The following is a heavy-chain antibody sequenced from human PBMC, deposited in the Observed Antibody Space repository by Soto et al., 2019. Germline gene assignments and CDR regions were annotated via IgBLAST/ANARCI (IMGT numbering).Heavy chain of an antibody. CDR2: IIPIFGTA. CDR3: ASARIAVAGTNYYYYGMDV. V-gene: IGHV1-69*13. J-gene: IGHJ6*02. CDR1: GGTFSSYA. D-gene: IGHD6-19*01. Sequence: SVKVSCKASGGTFSSYAISWVRQAPGQGLEWMGGIIPIFGTANYAQKFQGRVTITADESTSTAYMELSSLRSEDTAVYYCASARIAVAGTNYYYYGMDVWGQGTTVTVSS.